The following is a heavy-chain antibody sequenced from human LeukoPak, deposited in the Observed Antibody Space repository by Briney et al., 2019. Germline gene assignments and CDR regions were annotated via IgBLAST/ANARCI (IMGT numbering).Heavy chain of an antibody. V-gene: IGHV1-2*04. CDR1: GYTFTGYY. J-gene: IGHJ5*02. CDR2: INPNSGGT. Sequence: ASVKVPCKASGYTFTGYYMHWVRQAPGQGLEWMGWINPNSGGTNYAQKFQGWVTMTRDTSISTAYMELSRLRSDDTAVYYCARDHYDILTGYFNWFDPWGQGTLVTVSS. D-gene: IGHD3-9*01. CDR3: ARDHYDILTGYFNWFDP.